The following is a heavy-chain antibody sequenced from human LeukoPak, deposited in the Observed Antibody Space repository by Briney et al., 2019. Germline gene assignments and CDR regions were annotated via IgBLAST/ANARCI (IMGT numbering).Heavy chain of an antibody. CDR1: GFTFSTYG. J-gene: IGHJ4*02. CDR3: AKGIYSGSSYFDY. V-gene: IGHV3-30*18. D-gene: IGHD1-26*01. CDR2: ISYDGSNK. Sequence: GGSLRLSCAASGFTFSTYGMHWVRQAPGTGLEWVAVISYDGSNKYYADSVKGRFTISRDKSKHTLYLQMNSLRAEDTAVYYCAKGIYSGSSYFDYWGQGTLVTVSS.